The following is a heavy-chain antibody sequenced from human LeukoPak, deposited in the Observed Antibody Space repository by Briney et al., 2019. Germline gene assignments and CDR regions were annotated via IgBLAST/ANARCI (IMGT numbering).Heavy chain of an antibody. CDR1: GFTFSSYA. D-gene: IGHD4-17*01. Sequence: SGGSLRLSCAASGFTFSSYAMSWVRQAPGKGLEWVANIKQDGTEKYYVDSVKGRFTISRDNSKKSLYLQMNTLRAEDTAVYYCTTGGVTTVTAWGQGTLVTVSS. J-gene: IGHJ4*02. V-gene: IGHV3-7*01. CDR2: IKQDGTEK. CDR3: TTGGVTTVTA.